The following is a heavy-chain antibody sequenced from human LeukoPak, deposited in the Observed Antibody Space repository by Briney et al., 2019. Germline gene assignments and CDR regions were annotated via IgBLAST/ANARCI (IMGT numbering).Heavy chain of an antibody. CDR3: VRIVVVPTWGENWFDP. D-gene: IGHD2-2*01. CDR1: GGSISSGGYY. V-gene: IGHV4-31*03. J-gene: IGHJ5*02. Sequence: SQTLSLTSTVSGGSISSGGYYWSWIRQHPGKGLEWIGYIYHSGSTYYNPSLKSRVTISVDTSKNQFSLKLSSVTAADTAVYYCVRIVVVPTWGENWFDPWGQGTLVTVSS. CDR2: IYHSGST.